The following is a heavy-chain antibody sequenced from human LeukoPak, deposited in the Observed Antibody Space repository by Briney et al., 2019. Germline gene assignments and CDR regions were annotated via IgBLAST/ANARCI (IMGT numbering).Heavy chain of an antibody. CDR1: GDSMIDNNLY. CDR3: TKDSFGAVRDS. D-gene: IGHD1-26*01. J-gene: IGHJ5*02. V-gene: IGHV4-39*07. CDR2: VYYNGRS. Sequence: SETLSLTCTVSGDSMIDNNLYWGWTRQSPQKGLEWIASVYYNGRSLYNPSLRSRVTTSLDAPKNQIFLKLSSVTAADTAVYYCTKDSFGAVRDSWGRGILVTVSS.